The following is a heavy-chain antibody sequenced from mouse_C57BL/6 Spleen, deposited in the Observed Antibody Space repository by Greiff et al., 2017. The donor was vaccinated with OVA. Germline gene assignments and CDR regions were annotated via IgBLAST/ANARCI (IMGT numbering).Heavy chain of an antibody. CDR2: ISSGSSTI. D-gene: IGHD2-4*01. J-gene: IGHJ2*01. V-gene: IGHV5-17*01. Sequence: EVKLVESGGGLVKPGGSLTLSCAASGFTFSDYGMHWVRQAPEKGLEWVAYISSGSSTIYYADTVKGRFTISRDNAKNTLFLQMTSLRSEDTAMYYCARLGWDYEDYWGKGTTLTVSS. CDR3: ARLGWDYEDY. CDR1: GFTFSDYG.